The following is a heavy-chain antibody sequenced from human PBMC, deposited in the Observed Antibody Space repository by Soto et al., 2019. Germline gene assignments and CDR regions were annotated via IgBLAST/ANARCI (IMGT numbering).Heavy chain of an antibody. V-gene: IGHV1-8*01. CDR3: ARTRFGAVAGT. J-gene: IGHJ5*02. D-gene: IGHD6-19*01. Sequence: QVQLVQSGAEVKKPGASVKVSCKTSGYTFTSYDIHWVRQVTGQGPEWMGWMNPYSGNTVYAQKFQGRIIMTRNTSMSTAYMELSSLRSEDTAVYYCARTRFGAVAGTWGQGTLVTVSS. CDR2: MNPYSGNT. CDR1: GYTFTSYD.